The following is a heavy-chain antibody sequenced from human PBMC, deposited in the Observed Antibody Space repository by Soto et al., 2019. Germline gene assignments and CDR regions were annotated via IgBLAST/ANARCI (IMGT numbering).Heavy chain of an antibody. V-gene: IGHV3-23*01. CDR3: AFNSGSGSYYFDY. J-gene: IGHJ4*02. D-gene: IGHD3-10*01. CDR2: ISGGGETT. Sequence: EVQLLESGGGLVQPGGSLRLSCAASGFTFSSYAMWWVRQAPGKGLECVSAISGGGETTYYADSVKGRFTISTDNSKNTLYLQMNSLRDEDTEVYYCAFNSGSGSYYFDYWGQGTLVTVTS. CDR1: GFTFSSYA.